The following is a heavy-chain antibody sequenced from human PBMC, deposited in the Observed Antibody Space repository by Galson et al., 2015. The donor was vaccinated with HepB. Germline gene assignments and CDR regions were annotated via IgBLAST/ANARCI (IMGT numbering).Heavy chain of an antibody. CDR1: GFTFGDYA. V-gene: IGHV3-49*03. CDR3: TRDPHPLCSSTSCPSSD. J-gene: IGHJ4*02. Sequence: SLRLSCATSGFTFGDYAMRWFRQAPGKGLEWVGFIRSKAYDGSTDYAASVKGRFTISRDDSKSIAYLQMNSLKTEDTAVYYCTRDPHPLCSSTSCPSSDWGQGTLVTVSS. D-gene: IGHD2-2*01. CDR2: IRSKAYDGST.